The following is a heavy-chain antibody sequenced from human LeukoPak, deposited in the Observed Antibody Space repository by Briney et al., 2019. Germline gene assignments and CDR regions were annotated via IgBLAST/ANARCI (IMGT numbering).Heavy chain of an antibody. CDR3: AKDPDFIVVVVAATYFQH. Sequence: GGSLRLSCAASGFTFSSYAMSWVRQAPGNGLEWVSAISGSGGSTYYADSVKGRFTISRDNSKNTLYLQMNSLRAEDTAVYYCAKDPDFIVVVVAATYFQHWGQGTLVTVSS. D-gene: IGHD2-15*01. V-gene: IGHV3-23*01. J-gene: IGHJ1*01. CDR1: GFTFSSYA. CDR2: ISGSGGST.